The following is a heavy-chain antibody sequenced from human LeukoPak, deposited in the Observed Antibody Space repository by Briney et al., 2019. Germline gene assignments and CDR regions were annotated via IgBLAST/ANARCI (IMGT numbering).Heavy chain of an antibody. CDR3: ARIAVADSFDY. V-gene: IGHV3-48*03. Sequence: GGSLRLSCAASGFTFSSYEMNWVRQAPGKGLEWVSYISSSGSTIYYADSVKGRFTISRDNAKNSLYLQMNSLRAEDTAVYYCARIAVADSFDYWGQGTLVTVSS. D-gene: IGHD6-19*01. CDR2: ISSSGSTI. CDR1: GFTFSSYE. J-gene: IGHJ4*02.